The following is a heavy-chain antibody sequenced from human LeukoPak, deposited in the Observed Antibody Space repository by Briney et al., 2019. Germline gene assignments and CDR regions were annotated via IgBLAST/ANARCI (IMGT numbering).Heavy chain of an antibody. V-gene: IGHV4-31*03. D-gene: IGHD3-9*01. CDR3: ARVGDILTGYHDAFDI. Sequence: SETLSPTCTVSGGSISSGGYYWSWIRQHPGKGLEWIGYIYYSGSTYYNPSLKSRVTISVDTSKNQFSLKLSSVTAADTAVYYCARVGDILTGYHDAFDIWGQGTMVTVSS. CDR2: IYYSGST. J-gene: IGHJ3*02. CDR1: GGSISSGGYY.